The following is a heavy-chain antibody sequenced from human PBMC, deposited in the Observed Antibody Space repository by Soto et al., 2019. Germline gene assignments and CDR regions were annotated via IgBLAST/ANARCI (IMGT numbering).Heavy chain of an antibody. CDR3: AKEGPYINSWSTAGYCQD. J-gene: IGHJ1*01. CDR1: GFNFRNHG. Sequence: GGSLRLSCAASGFNFRNHGMHWVRQAPGKGLEWVAVIWYDGSSQYYADSVKGRFTISRDNSNNIIYLQMNSLGPDDTAVYYCAKEGPYINSWSTAGYCQDWGQGTLVTVSS. V-gene: IGHV3-33*03. D-gene: IGHD2-21*02. CDR2: IWYDGSSQ.